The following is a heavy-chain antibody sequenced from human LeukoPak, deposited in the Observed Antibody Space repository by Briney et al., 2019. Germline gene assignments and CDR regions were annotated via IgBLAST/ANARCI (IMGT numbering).Heavy chain of an antibody. CDR3: VKGRRRGYAYGTLES. CDR1: GFTFDNYS. J-gene: IGHJ4*02. V-gene: IGHV3-43*01. CDR2: ISMDGANT. D-gene: IGHD5-18*01. Sequence: AGSLTLSCAVSGFTFDNYSMCWVRQGPEKGLEWVSLISMDGANTLYTDSVKGRFTISRDNYKNPTSLQMNGLRTDDTGLYYCVKGRRRGYAYGTLESWGEGALVTVSS.